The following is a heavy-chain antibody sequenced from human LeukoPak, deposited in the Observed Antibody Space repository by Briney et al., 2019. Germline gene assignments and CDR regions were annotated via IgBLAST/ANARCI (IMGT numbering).Heavy chain of an antibody. CDR1: GYTFTSYY. J-gene: IGHJ6*02. CDR2: LNPSGGST. Sequence: ASVKVSCKASGYTFTSYYMHWVRQAPGQGLEWMGILNPSGGSTSYAQKFQGRVTMTRDTSTSTVYMELSSLRSEDTAVYYCARDQGSSSVRYYYYGMDVWGQGTTVTVSS. D-gene: IGHD6-6*01. CDR3: ARDQGSSSVRYYYYGMDV. V-gene: IGHV1-46*01.